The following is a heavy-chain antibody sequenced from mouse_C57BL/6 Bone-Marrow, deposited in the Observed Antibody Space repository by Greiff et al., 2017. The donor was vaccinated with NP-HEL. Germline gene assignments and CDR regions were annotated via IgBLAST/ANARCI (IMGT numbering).Heavy chain of an antibody. CDR3: ARQNYGVATDWYFDV. D-gene: IGHD1-1*01. J-gene: IGHJ1*03. V-gene: IGHV5-12*01. CDR2: ISNGGGST. CDR1: GFTFSDYY. Sequence: DVMLVESGGGLVQPGGSLKLSCAASGFTFSDYYMYWVRQTPEKRLEWVAYISNGGGSTYYPDTVKGRFTISRDNAKNTLYLQMSRLKSEDTAMYYCARQNYGVATDWYFDVWGTGTTVTVSS.